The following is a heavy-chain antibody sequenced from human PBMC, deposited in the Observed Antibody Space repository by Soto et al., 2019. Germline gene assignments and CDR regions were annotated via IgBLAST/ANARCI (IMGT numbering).Heavy chain of an antibody. CDR1: GFTFSSYA. CDR2: ISYDGSNK. J-gene: IGHJ4*02. V-gene: IGHV3-30-3*01. CDR3: VNSYAARGWYEGSDY. Sequence: GGSLRLSCAASGFTFSSYAMHWVRQAPGKGLEWVAVISYDGSNKYYADSVKGRFTISRDNSKNTLYLQMNSLRVEDTAVYYCVNSYAARGWYEGSDYWGRGTVVTVSS. D-gene: IGHD6-19*01.